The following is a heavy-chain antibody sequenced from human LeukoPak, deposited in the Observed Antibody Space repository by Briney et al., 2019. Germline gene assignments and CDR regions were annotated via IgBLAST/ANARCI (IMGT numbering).Heavy chain of an antibody. V-gene: IGHV4-39*01. CDR2: IYYSGST. CDR3: TRQYSSSWIVDY. CDR1: GGSISSSSYY. Sequence: SETLSLTCTVSGGSISSSSYYWGWIRQPPGKGLEWIGSIYYSGSTYYNPSLKSRVTISVDTSKNQFSLKLSSVTAADTAVYYCTRQYSSSWIVDYWGQGTLVTVSS. J-gene: IGHJ4*02. D-gene: IGHD6-13*01.